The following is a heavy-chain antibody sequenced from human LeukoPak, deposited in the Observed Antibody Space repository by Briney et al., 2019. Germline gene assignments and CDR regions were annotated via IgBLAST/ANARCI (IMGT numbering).Heavy chain of an antibody. D-gene: IGHD6-19*01. V-gene: IGHV3-23*01. CDR2: ISGSGGST. J-gene: IGHJ4*02. CDR1: GFTFSSYA. Sequence: GGSLRLSCAASGFTFSSYAMSWVRQAPGKGLEWVSAISGSGGSTYYADSVKGRFTISRDNSKNTLYLQMNSLRAEDTAVYHCAKAQWPVLFPFDYWGQGTLVTVSS. CDR3: AKAQWPVLFPFDY.